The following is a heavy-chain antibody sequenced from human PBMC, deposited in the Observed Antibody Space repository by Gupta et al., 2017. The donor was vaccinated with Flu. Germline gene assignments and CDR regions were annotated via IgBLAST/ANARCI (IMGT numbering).Heavy chain of an antibody. D-gene: IGHD3-10*01. V-gene: IGHV3-30*18. CDR3: AKDIGGSGSYYTFDY. Sequence: QLQLVGSGGGLIQPGRSLRLPCAASGFTFRSHGTHWVRQAPGQGLEWVAVLSHDGRNENYADSVRGRFTSSRDNSKNTLYLQMNSLRAEDTAVYYWAKDIGGSGSYYTFDYWGQGTLVTVSS. J-gene: IGHJ4*02. CDR1: GFTFRSHG. CDR2: LSHDGRNE.